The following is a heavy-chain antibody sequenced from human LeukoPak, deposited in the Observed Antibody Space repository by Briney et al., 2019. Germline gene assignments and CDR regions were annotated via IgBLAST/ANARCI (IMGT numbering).Heavy chain of an antibody. CDR1: GDSVSSNSAA. D-gene: IGHD6-13*01. J-gene: IGHJ5*02. CDR3: ARDRSVAAAGSGWFDP. Sequence: SQTLSLTCAISGDSVSSNSAAWNWIRQSPSRGLEWLGRTYYRSKWYNDYALSVKSRISINPDTSKNQFSLQLNSVTPEDTAVYYCARDRSVAAAGSGWFDPWGQGTLVTVSS. V-gene: IGHV6-1*01. CDR2: TYYRSKWYN.